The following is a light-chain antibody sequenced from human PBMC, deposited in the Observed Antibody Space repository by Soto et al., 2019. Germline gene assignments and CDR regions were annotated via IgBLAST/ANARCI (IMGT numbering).Light chain of an antibody. Sequence: EIVMTQSPGTLSLSPGERATLSCRASQSVGRDLVWYQQKPGQPPRLLISGASTWATGIPASFSGSGSGAEFTLTISSLQSEDFAVYYCQQYNDWPFTFGGGTKVEIK. CDR3: QQYNDWPFT. V-gene: IGKV3-15*01. CDR2: GAS. J-gene: IGKJ4*01. CDR1: QSVGRD.